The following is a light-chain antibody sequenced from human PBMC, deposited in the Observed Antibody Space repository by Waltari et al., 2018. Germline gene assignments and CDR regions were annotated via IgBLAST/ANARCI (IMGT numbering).Light chain of an antibody. CDR3: QQYNTYPRT. Sequence: DIQMTQSPSTLSASVGDRVTITCRASQSISRLLAWYQQKPGNAPKLLIYKASSLESGVPSRFSGSGSGTEFTLTISSLQPDDFATYYCQQYNTYPRTFGGGTKVEIK. CDR1: QSISRL. CDR2: KAS. V-gene: IGKV1-5*03. J-gene: IGKJ4*01.